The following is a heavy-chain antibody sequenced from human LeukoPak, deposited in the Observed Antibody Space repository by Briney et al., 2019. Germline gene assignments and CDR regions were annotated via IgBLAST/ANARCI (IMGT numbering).Heavy chain of an antibody. CDR2: IYYTGNT. D-gene: IGHD2-15*01. CDR1: GDSITNYF. Sequence: SETLSLTCTVSGDSITNYFWSWIRQPPGKGLEWIGYIYYTGNTNYKPSLKSRVTISVDTSTNQFSLRLRSVTAADTAVYYCARGRVTYSAYYFDYWGRGTLVTVSS. V-gene: IGHV4-59*01. J-gene: IGHJ4*02. CDR3: ARGRVTYSAYYFDY.